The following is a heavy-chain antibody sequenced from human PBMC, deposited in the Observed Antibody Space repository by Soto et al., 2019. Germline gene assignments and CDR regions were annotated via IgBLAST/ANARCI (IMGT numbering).Heavy chain of an antibody. V-gene: IGHV3-21*01. CDR3: ARDMGGTSFDY. Sequence: GGSLSLSCAASGVPFSSYSMNWVRQAPGKGLEWVSSISSSSSYIYYADSVKGRFTISRDNAKNSLYLQMNSLRAEDTAVYYCARDMGGTSFDYWGQGTLVTVSS. CDR1: GVPFSSYS. CDR2: ISSSSSYI. D-gene: IGHD1-1*01. J-gene: IGHJ4*02.